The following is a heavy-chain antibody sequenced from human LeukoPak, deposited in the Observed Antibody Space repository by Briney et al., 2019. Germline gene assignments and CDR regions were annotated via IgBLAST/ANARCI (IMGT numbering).Heavy chain of an antibody. D-gene: IGHD2-21*02. Sequence: GASVKVSCKASGYTFTSYYMHWVRQAPGQGLEWMGIINPSGGSTSYAQKFQGRVTMTTDTSTSTAYMELRSLRSDDTAVYYCARENPDGDCASIDYWGQGTLVTVSS. CDR2: INPSGGST. V-gene: IGHV1-46*01. CDR3: ARENPDGDCASIDY. CDR1: GYTFTSYY. J-gene: IGHJ4*02.